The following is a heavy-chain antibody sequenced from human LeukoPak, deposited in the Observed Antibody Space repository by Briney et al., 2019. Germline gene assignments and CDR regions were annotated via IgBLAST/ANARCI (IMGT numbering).Heavy chain of an antibody. D-gene: IGHD1-26*01. CDR1: GYTFTGYY. CDR2: INPNSGGT. J-gene: IGHJ4*02. V-gene: IGHV1-2*02. CDR3: ARDRTGSGSYRGDYFDY. Sequence: ASVKVSCKASGYTFTGYYMHWVRQAPGQGLEWMGWINPNSGGTNYAQKFQGRVTMTRDTSISTAYMELSRLRSDDTAVYYCARDRTGSGSYRGDYFDYWGQGTLVTVSS.